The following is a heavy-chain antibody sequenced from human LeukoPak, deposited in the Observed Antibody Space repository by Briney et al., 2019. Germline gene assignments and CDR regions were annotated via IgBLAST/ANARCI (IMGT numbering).Heavy chain of an antibody. Sequence: GGSLRLSCAASGFTFGNAWMNWVRQAPGKGLEWVGRIKSKTDGGTTDYAAPVKGRFTISRDDSKNTLYLQMNSLKTEDTAVYYCTTDIQDRSFYDFWSGYYPDYFDYWGQGTLVTVSS. J-gene: IGHJ4*02. CDR3: TTDIQDRSFYDFWSGYYPDYFDY. CDR2: IKSKTDGGTT. V-gene: IGHV3-15*07. CDR1: GFTFGNAW. D-gene: IGHD3-3*01.